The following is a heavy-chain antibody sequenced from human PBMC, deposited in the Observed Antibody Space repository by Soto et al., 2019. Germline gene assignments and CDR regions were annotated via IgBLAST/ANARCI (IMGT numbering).Heavy chain of an antibody. Sequence: PSETLSLTCTVSGGSISSYYWSWIRQPPGKGLEWIGYIYYSGSTNYNPSLKSRVTISVDTSKNQFSLKLSSVTAADTAVYYCASGDYYDSSGYYSTPSWFDPWGQGTLVTVSS. CDR3: ASGDYYDSSGYYSTPSWFDP. D-gene: IGHD3-22*01. CDR2: IYYSGST. V-gene: IGHV4-59*08. J-gene: IGHJ5*02. CDR1: GGSISSYY.